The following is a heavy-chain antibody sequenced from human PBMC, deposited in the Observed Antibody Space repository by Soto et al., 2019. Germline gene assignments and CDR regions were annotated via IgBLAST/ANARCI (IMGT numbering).Heavy chain of an antibody. J-gene: IGHJ6*02. V-gene: IGHV1-69*08. CDR3: AREDRDRETGLVPAAIDGMDV. CDR2: IIPIFGIA. D-gene: IGHD2-2*01. CDR1: GGTFSRYS. Sequence: QVQLVQSGAGVKKPGSSVKVSCKASGGTFSRYSITWVRQAPGHGLEWIGRIIPIFGIASYAQKFQGRVTITADESTSTAYMELSSLRSDDTAVCYCAREDRDRETGLVPAAIDGMDVWGQGTTVTVSS.